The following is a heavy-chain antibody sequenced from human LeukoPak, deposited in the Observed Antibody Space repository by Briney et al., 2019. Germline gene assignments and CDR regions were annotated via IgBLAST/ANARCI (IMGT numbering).Heavy chain of an antibody. CDR2: IYYSGST. J-gene: IGHJ5*02. CDR1: GGPISSGDYY. D-gene: IGHD6-19*01. Sequence: SETLSLTCTVSGGPISSGDYYWSWIRQPPGKGLEWIGYIYYSGSTYYNPSLKSRVTISVDTSKNQFSLKLSSVTAADTAVYYCASVRGYSSGWYASGFDPWGQGTLVTVSS. CDR3: ASVRGYSSGWYASGFDP. V-gene: IGHV4-30-4*01.